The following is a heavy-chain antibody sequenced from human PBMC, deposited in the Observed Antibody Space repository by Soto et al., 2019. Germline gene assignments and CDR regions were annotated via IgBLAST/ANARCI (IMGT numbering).Heavy chain of an antibody. CDR2: FDPEDGET. J-gene: IGHJ3*02. Sequence: ASLKVSCKVSGYTLTELSMHCVRQAPGKGLEWMGGFDPEDGETIYAQKFQGRVTMTEDTSTDTAYMELSSLRSEDTAVYYCATAPTYYYDSSGSPGAFDIWGQGTMVTVSS. V-gene: IGHV1-24*01. D-gene: IGHD3-22*01. CDR3: ATAPTYYYDSSGSPGAFDI. CDR1: GYTLTELS.